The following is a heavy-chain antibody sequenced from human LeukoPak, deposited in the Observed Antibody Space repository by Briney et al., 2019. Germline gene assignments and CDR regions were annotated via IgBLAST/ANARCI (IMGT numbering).Heavy chain of an antibody. V-gene: IGHV4-34*01. CDR3: ARGSITDI. Sequence: SETLSLTCAVYSGSFSGYYWSWIRQPPGKGLEWIGEINHSGSTNYNPSLKSRVTISVDTSKNQFSLELSSVTAADTAVYYCARGSITDIWGQGTMVTVSS. CDR1: SGSFSGYY. CDR2: INHSGST. J-gene: IGHJ3*02.